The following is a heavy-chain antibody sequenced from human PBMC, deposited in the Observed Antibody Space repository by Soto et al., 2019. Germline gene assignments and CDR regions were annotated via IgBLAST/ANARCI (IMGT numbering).Heavy chain of an antibody. D-gene: IGHD2-2*01. V-gene: IGHV4-31*03. J-gene: IGHJ4*02. CDR2: IYYSGST. CDR1: GGSISRGGYY. Sequence: SETLSLTCNVSGGSISRGGYYWSWIRQHPTEGLEWIGCIYYSGSTYYNPSLQSRLTISIDTSKNQFSLRLNSVTATDTAVYYSARARSGGSFVILPAVVTIDYWGRGTLVTVSS. CDR3: ARARSGGSFVILPAVVTIDY.